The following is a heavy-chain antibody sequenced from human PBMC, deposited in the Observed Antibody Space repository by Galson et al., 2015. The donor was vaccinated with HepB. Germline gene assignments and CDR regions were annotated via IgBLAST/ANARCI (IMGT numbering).Heavy chain of an antibody. J-gene: IGHJ6*02. D-gene: IGHD5-12*01. CDR1: GDSVSSNSAA. CDR2: TYYRSKWYN. V-gene: IGHV6-1*01. CDR3: ARYPYSGYDPYYYYYGMDV. Sequence: CAISGDSVSSNSAAWNWIRQSPSRGLEWLGRTYYRSKWYNDYAVSVKSRITINPDTSKNQFSLQLNSVTPEDTAVYYCARYPYSGYDPYYYYYGMDVWGQGTTVTVSS.